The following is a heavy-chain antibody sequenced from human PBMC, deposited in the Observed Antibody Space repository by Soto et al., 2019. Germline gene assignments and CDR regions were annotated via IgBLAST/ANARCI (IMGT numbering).Heavy chain of an antibody. CDR2: IYYSGST. J-gene: IGHJ4*02. D-gene: IGHD4-17*01. CDR1: GGSISSGGYY. Sequence: QVQLQESGPGLVKPSQTLSLTCTVSGGSISSGGYYWSWIRQHPGTGLEWIGYIYYSGSTYYNPSLKSRVTIAVDTSQNQFSLKLSSVTAADTAVYYCARELTVTEFFDYWGQGTLFTVSS. V-gene: IGHV4-31*03. CDR3: ARELTVTEFFDY.